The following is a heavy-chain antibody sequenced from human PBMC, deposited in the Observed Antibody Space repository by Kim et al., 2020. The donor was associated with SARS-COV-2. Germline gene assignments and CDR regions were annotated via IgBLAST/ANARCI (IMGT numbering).Heavy chain of an antibody. Sequence: SVKVSCKASGGTFSSYTISWVRQAPGQGLEWMGSIIPILGIANYAQKFQGRVTITADKSTSTAYMELSSLRSEDTAVYYCARALRYEYSSSGDIFDYWGQGTLVTVSS. J-gene: IGHJ4*02. CDR1: GGTFSSYT. CDR3: ARALRYEYSSSGDIFDY. V-gene: IGHV1-69*02. D-gene: IGHD6-6*01. CDR2: IIPILGIA.